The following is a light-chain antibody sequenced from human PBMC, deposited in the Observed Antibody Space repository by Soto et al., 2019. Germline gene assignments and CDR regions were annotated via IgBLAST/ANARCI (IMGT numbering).Light chain of an antibody. CDR1: QSVSSN. CDR3: QQYNNWPLT. J-gene: IGKJ5*01. V-gene: IGKV3D-15*01. CDR2: GAS. Sequence: EIVMTQSPATLSVSLGERATLXXRASQSVSSNLAWYQQRPGQAPRXVIYGASTRATGVPARFSGGGAGTEFTLTITSLQSEDFAVYWCQQYNNWPLTFGPGTRLEIK.